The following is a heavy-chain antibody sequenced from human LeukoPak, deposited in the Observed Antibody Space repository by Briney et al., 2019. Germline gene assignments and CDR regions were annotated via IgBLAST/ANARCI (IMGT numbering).Heavy chain of an antibody. CDR3: ARARDYGDPSIDY. D-gene: IGHD4-17*01. CDR1: GFTFSSYA. V-gene: IGHV3-30*04. J-gene: IGHJ4*02. Sequence: GGSLRLSCAASGFTFSSYAMHWVRQAPGKGLEWVAVISYDGSNKYYADSVKGRFTISRDNSKNTLYLQKNSLRAEDTAVYYCARARDYGDPSIDYWGQGTLVTVSS. CDR2: ISYDGSNK.